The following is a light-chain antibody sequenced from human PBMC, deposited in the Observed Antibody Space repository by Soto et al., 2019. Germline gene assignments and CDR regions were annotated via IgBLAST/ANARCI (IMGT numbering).Light chain of an antibody. V-gene: IGKV3-11*01. J-gene: IGKJ4*01. CDR3: QQRSNWPPT. CDR1: QSVSSY. CDR2: DAS. Sequence: EIVLTQSPATLSLSPGERATLSCRASQSVSSYFAWYQQKPGQAPRLLIYDASNRATGIPARFSGSGSGTDFTLTISSLEPEDCAVYYCQQRSNWPPTFGGGTKVEIK.